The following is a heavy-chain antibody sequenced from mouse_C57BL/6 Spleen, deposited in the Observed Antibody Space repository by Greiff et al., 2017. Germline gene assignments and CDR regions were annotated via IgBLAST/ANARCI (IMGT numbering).Heavy chain of an antibody. V-gene: IGHV1-15*01. J-gene: IGHJ4*01. CDR2: IDPETGGT. D-gene: IGHD2-5*01. Sequence: QVQLKQSGAELVRPGASVTLSCKASGYTFTDYEMHWVKQTPVHGLEWIGAIDPETGGTAYNQKFKGKAILTADKSSSTAYMELRSLTSEDSAVYYCTRKSNYDYAMDYWGQGTSVTVSS. CDR3: TRKSNYDYAMDY. CDR1: GYTFTDYE.